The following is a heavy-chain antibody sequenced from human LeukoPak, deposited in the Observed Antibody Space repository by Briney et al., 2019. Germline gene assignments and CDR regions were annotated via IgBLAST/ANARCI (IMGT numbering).Heavy chain of an antibody. CDR3: ARVDCGGDCYIYYYYGMDV. V-gene: IGHV3-21*01. CDR1: GFTFSSYS. J-gene: IGHJ6*02. Sequence: GGSLRLSCAASGFTFSSYSMNWVRQAPGKGLEWVSSISSSSSYIYYADSVKGRFTISRDNSKNTLYLQMNSLRAEDTAVYYCARVDCGGDCYIYYYYGMDVWGQGTTVTVSS. D-gene: IGHD2-21*02. CDR2: ISSSSSYI.